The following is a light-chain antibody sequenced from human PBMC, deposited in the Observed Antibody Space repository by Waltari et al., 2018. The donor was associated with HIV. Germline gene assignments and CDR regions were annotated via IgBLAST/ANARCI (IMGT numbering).Light chain of an antibody. CDR3: MLYMGNGISV. Sequence: QTVVTQEPSFSVSPGGTVTLTCGLSAGSVATNYYPSWYQQTPGQAPRTLIYSTNLRSSGVPDRFSGSILGNKAALTITGAQADDESDYYCMLYMGNGISVFGGGTKLTVL. CDR2: STN. J-gene: IGLJ3*02. CDR1: AGSVATNYY. V-gene: IGLV8-61*01.